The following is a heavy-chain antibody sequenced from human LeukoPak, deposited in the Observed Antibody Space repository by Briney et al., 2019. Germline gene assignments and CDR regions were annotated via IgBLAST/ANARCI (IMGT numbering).Heavy chain of an antibody. CDR1: GFTFSSYS. J-gene: IGHJ6*02. D-gene: IGHD6-13*01. Sequence: KPGGSLRLSCAASGFTFSSYSMNWVRQAPGKGLEWVSSISSSSSYIYYADSVKGRFTISRGNAKNSLCLQMNSLRAEDTAVYYCARPKYSSSWYSRRGYYYYGMDVWGQGTTVTVSS. CDR3: ARPKYSSSWYSRRGYYYYGMDV. CDR2: ISSSSSYI. V-gene: IGHV3-21*01.